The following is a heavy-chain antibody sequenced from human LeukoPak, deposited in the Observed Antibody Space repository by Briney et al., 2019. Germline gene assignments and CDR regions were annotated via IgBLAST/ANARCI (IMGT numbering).Heavy chain of an antibody. V-gene: IGHV3-30*02. CDR1: GVTFSRFG. J-gene: IGHJ3*01. CDR3: ARDDNYNSETTYYDVFTV. Sequence: GWSLRLSCAATGVTFSRFGMHWVRQRPGKGLEGVALIHQDGTNIYYADSVKGRFTISKGHSKNSLYLLINSVRAKHTSIYYCARDDNYNSETTYYDVFTVWGQGTKVTVSS. CDR2: IHQDGTNI. D-gene: IGHD3-22*01.